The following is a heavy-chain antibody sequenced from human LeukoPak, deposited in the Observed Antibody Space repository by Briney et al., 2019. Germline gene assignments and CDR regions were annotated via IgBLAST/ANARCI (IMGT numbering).Heavy chain of an antibody. CDR1: GFTFSSYS. D-gene: IGHD3-22*01. CDR3: ARGDSSGPGDAFDI. V-gene: IGHV3-21*01. J-gene: IGHJ3*02. Sequence: GGSLRLSCAASGFTFSSYSMNWVRQAPGKGLEWVSSISSSSSYIYYADSGKGRFTISRDNAKNSLYLQMNSLRAEDTAVYYCARGDSSGPGDAFDIWGQGTMVTVSS. CDR2: ISSSSSYI.